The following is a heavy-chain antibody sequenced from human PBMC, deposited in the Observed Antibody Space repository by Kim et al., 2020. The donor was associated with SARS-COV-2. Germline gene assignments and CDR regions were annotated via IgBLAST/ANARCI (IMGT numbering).Heavy chain of an antibody. Sequence: ASVKVSCKASGYDFTTYPMNWVRQDPGQGLEWMGWISTKTGNPEYAQDFTGRFVFSLNASVTTAYLQITNLRAEDTAIYYCASVVWGQGTTVVVSS. CDR1: GYDFTTYP. CDR2: ISTKTGNP. J-gene: IGHJ6*02. CDR3: ASVV. V-gene: IGHV7-4-1*02.